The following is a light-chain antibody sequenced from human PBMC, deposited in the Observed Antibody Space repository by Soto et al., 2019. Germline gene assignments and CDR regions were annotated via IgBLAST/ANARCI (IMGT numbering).Light chain of an antibody. CDR2: EDS. CDR3: CSYANRPGL. Sequence: QSVLTQPASVSGSPGQSITISCTGSSRDVGVSNLVSWYQQHPGKAPKLIIYEDSQRPSGVSNRFTGSKSGNTASLTISGLQADEDGDYYCCSYANRPGLFGAGTKVTVL. CDR1: SRDVGVSNL. V-gene: IGLV2-23*01. J-gene: IGLJ3*02.